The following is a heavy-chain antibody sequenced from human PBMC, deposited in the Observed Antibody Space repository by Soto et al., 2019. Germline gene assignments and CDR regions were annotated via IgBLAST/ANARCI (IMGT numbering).Heavy chain of an antibody. V-gene: IGHV4-39*01. Sequence: SETLSLTCTVSGGSISSSSYYWGWIRQPPGKGLEWIGSIYYSGSTYYNPSLKSRVSMSVDTSKNQFSLKLISVTAADTAVYYCARHFVAVVIKGWGYWGQGKLVTVSP. CDR2: IYYSGST. D-gene: IGHD3-10*01. CDR3: ARHFVAVVIKGWGY. CDR1: GGSISSSSYY. J-gene: IGHJ4*02.